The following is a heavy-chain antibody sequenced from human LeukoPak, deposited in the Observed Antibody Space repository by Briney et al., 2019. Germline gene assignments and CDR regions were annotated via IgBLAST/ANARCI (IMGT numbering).Heavy chain of an antibody. V-gene: IGHV1-8*01. Sequence: ASVKVSCKASGYTFTSYDIHWVRQAPGQGLEWVGWMNPNSGNTGYAQKFQGRVAMSRNSSISTAYMDLSSLRSEDTAVCYCARGVVRGLPYNWFDPWGQGTLVTVSS. CDR3: ARGVVRGLPYNWFDP. D-gene: IGHD3-10*01. J-gene: IGHJ5*02. CDR1: GYTFTSYD. CDR2: MNPNSGNT.